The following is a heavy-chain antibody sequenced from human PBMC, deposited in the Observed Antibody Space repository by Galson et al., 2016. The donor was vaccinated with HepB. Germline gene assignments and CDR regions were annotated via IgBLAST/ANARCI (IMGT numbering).Heavy chain of an antibody. Sequence: SLRLSCAASGVIFNNYAMSWVRQAPGMGLEWVSSISGSADNSYYAESVEGRFTSSRDNSKSTLYLEMNSLREEDTAVYYCVKVGVAGYYFDSWGQGTLVTVSS. CDR3: VKVGVAGYYFDS. V-gene: IGHV3-23*01. CDR1: GVIFNNYA. D-gene: IGHD6-19*01. CDR2: ISGSADNS. J-gene: IGHJ4*02.